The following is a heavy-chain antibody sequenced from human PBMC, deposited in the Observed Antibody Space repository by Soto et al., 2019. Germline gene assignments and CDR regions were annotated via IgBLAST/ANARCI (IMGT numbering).Heavy chain of an antibody. CDR1: GFTFRNYV. CDR3: VRDGKGGFDY. Sequence: QVQMVESGGGVVQPGRSLRLYCVASGFTFRNYVMQWVRQAPGKGLEWVAVIWEDGRNIFYADSVKGRFAVSRDNYKNTLFLQMKSLRAEDTAVYYCVRDGKGGFDYWGQGTLVTVSS. J-gene: IGHJ4*02. D-gene: IGHD1-26*01. V-gene: IGHV3-33*01. CDR2: IWEDGRNI.